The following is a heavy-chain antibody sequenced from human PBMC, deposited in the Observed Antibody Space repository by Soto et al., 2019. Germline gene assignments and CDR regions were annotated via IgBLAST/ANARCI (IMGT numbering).Heavy chain of an antibody. D-gene: IGHD1-1*01. Sequence: ASVKVSCKASGGTFSSYAISWVRQAPGQGLEWMGGIIPIFGTANYAQKFQGRVTITADESTSTAYMGLSSLRSEDTAVYYCARGRHTRSPYNWFDPWGQGTLVTVSS. CDR1: GGTFSSYA. CDR2: IIPIFGTA. CDR3: ARGRHTRSPYNWFDP. J-gene: IGHJ5*02. V-gene: IGHV1-69*13.